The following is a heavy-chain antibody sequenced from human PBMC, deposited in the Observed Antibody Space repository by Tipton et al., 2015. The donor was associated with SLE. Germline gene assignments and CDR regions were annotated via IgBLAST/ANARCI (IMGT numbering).Heavy chain of an antibody. V-gene: IGHV4-34*01. CDR3: THSTDYYYMDV. Sequence: TLSLTCAVYGGSFSGYYWSWLRQPPGKGLEWIGEINHSGSTNYNPSLKSRVTISVDTSKNQFSLKLTSVTPADTAVYYCTHSTDYYYMDVWGKGTTVTVSS. CDR1: GGSFSGYY. D-gene: IGHD5-18*01. J-gene: IGHJ6*03. CDR2: INHSGST.